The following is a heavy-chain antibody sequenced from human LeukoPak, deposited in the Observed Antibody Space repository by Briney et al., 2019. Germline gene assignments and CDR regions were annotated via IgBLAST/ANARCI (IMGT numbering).Heavy chain of an antibody. D-gene: IGHD3-9*01. Sequence: GGSVTHSCAASGFTFSSYSMNWVRQAPGKGLELVSSISSSSSHIYCADSVKRRFNISRDNAKHSLYLQMNSLRAEDTAVYYCARDDSRDILTGYYIFDYWGQGTLVSVSS. J-gene: IGHJ4*02. CDR3: ARDDSRDILTGYYIFDY. CDR2: ISSSSSHI. V-gene: IGHV3-21*01. CDR1: GFTFSSYS.